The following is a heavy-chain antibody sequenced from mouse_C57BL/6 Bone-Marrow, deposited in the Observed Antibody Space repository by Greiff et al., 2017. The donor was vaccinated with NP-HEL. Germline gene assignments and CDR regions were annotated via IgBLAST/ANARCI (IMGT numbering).Heavy chain of an antibody. CDR1: GFNIKDDY. D-gene: IGHD2-4*01. V-gene: IGHV14-4*01. CDR2: IDPENGDT. CDR3: MGDYDNSAY. Sequence: VQLQQSGAELVRPGASVKLSCTASGFNIKDDYMHWVKQRPEQGLEWIGWIDPENGDTEYASKFQGKATITADKSSNTAYLQLSSLTSEDTAGYYCMGDYDNSAYWGQGTLVTVSA. J-gene: IGHJ3*01.